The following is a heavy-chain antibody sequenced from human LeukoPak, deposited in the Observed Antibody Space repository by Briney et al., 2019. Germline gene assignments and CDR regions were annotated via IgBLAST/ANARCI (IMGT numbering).Heavy chain of an antibody. Sequence: GGSLRLFCAASALPFSSYAIHWVRQAAGEGMGYVSAISSNGGSTSYANCVKGRFTISRDNSKNTLYLQMGSLRAEDMAVYYCARSSIVVVSILDYWGQGTLVTVSS. CDR1: ALPFSSYA. CDR3: ARSSIVVVSILDY. V-gene: IGHV3-64*01. J-gene: IGHJ4*02. CDR2: ISSNGGST. D-gene: IGHD2-2*01.